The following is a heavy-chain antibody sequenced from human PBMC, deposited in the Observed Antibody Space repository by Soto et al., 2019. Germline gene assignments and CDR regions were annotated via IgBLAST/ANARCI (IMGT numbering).Heavy chain of an antibody. Sequence: QVRLVQSGAEVKKPGSSVKISCKTSGGIFSTCVFSWVRQAPGQGLEWMGGIIPFLGTPNYAQSFQGRVTITADESTSTAYMELSSLRSEDTAVYFCFGGNGGPQWGQGTLVTVSS. CDR3: FGGNGGPQ. CDR1: GGIFSTCV. V-gene: IGHV1-69*01. J-gene: IGHJ4*02. CDR2: IIPFLGTP. D-gene: IGHD3-16*01.